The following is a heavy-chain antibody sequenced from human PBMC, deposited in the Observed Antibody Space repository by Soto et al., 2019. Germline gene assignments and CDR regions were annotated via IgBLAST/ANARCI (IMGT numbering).Heavy chain of an antibody. CDR1: GYSFTSYW. J-gene: IGHJ5*02. Sequence: GESLKISCKGSGYSFTSYWISWVRQMPGKGLEWMGRIDPSDSYTNYSPSFQGHVTISADKSISTAYLQWSSLKASDTAIYYCAKEKISTSCCNWFDPWGQGTLVTVSS. CDR3: AKEKISTSCCNWFDP. V-gene: IGHV5-10-1*01. CDR2: IDPSDSYT. D-gene: IGHD2-2*01.